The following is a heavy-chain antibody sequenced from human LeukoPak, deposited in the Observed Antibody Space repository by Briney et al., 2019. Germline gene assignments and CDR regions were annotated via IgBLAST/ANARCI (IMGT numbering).Heavy chain of an antibody. CDR1: GDSVSSNSAA. CDR3: ARGKWELLSHYWCFDL. D-gene: IGHD1-26*01. J-gene: IGHJ2*01. CDR2: TYYRSKWYN. Sequence: SQTLSLTCAISGDSVSSNSAAWNWIRQSPSRGLEWLGRTYYRSKWYNDFAVSVKSRITINPDTSKNQFSLQLNSVTPEDTAVYYCARGKWELLSHYWCFDLWGRGTLVTVSS. V-gene: IGHV6-1*01.